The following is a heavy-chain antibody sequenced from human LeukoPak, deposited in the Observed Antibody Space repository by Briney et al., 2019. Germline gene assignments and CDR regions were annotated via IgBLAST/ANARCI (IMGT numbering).Heavy chain of an antibody. CDR2: INPNSGGT. J-gene: IGHJ4*02. D-gene: IGHD3-10*01. CDR1: GYIFTDYG. CDR3: ARDHYGYSSGSGFDC. Sequence: GASVKVSCKASGYIFTDYGISWVRQAPGQGLEWMGRINPNSGGTNYAQRFQGRVTMTRDTSISTAYMELSRLRSDDTAVYYCARDHYGYSSGSGFDCWGQGILVTVSS. V-gene: IGHV1-2*06.